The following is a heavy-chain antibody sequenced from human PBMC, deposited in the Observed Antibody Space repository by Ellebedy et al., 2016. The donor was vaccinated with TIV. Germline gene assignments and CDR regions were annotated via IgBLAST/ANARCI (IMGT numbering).Heavy chain of an antibody. CDR2: ISGSGART. D-gene: IGHD5-18*01. J-gene: IGHJ4*01. Sequence: GESLKISCAASGFTFSRSVMNWVRQAPGRGLEWVSSISGSGARTYYADSVKGRFTVSRDNSKNTLYLQISSLTVEDTALYFCAKVPLWFGDLDYWGQGILVTVSS. CDR1: GFTFSRSV. V-gene: IGHV3-23*01. CDR3: AKVPLWFGDLDY.